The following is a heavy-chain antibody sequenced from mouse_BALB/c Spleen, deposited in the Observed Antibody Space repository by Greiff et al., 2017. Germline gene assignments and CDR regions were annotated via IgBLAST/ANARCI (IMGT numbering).Heavy chain of an antibody. Sequence: EVQLVESGGGLVQPGGSRKLSCAASGFTFSSFGMHWVRQAPEKGLEWVAYISSGSSTIYYADTVKGRFTISRDNPKNTLFLQMTSLRSEDTAMYYCARGDGNYVDYYAMDYWGQGTAVTVSA. CDR1: GFTFSSFG. D-gene: IGHD2-1*01. CDR3: ARGDGNYVDYYAMDY. CDR2: ISSGSSTI. V-gene: IGHV5-17*02. J-gene: IGHJ4*01.